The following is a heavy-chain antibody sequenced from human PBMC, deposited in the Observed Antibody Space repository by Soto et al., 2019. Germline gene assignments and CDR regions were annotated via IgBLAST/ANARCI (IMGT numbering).Heavy chain of an antibody. Sequence: ALCVTWGGSAGPLRGCYWSWFRQLPGKRLEWIGEINHSGSTNYNPSLKSRVTISVDTSKNQFSLKLSSVNAADTAVYYCARGPYYDYVWGIYRYSPYYYSGMDVWGQGPTVTVS. V-gene: IGHV4-34*01. D-gene: IGHD3-16*02. CDR2: INHSGST. J-gene: IGHJ6*02. CDR1: AGPLRGCY. CDR3: ARGPYYDYVWGIYRYSPYYYSGMDV.